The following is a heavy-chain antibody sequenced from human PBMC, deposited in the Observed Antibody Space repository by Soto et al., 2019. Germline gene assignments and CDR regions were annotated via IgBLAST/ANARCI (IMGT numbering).Heavy chain of an antibody. Sequence: SETLSLTCTVSGGSISSSSYYWGWIRQPPGKGMEWIGSIYYSGSTYYNPSLKSRVTISVDTSKNQFSLKLSSVTAADTALYYCARGGITGRYFWYFDLWGRGTLVTVSS. CDR2: IYYSGST. J-gene: IGHJ2*01. CDR1: GGSISSSSYY. D-gene: IGHD1-20*01. V-gene: IGHV4-39*02. CDR3: ARGGITGRYFWYFDL.